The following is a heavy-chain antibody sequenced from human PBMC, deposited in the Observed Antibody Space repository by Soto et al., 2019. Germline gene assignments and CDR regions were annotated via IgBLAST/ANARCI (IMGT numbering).Heavy chain of an antibody. D-gene: IGHD2-2*01. J-gene: IGHJ3*02. V-gene: IGHV3-7*01. CDR2: INRDGSVE. CDR3: ARDEDILIESASYDAFQI. CDR1: GFRSSNYW. Sequence: GSLRLSCVASGFRSSNYWMDWVRQAPVKGLEWVANINRDGSVEYYVDSVKGRFTISRDNAKNSLYLQMNSLRAEDTAVYYCARDEDILIESASYDAFQIWGQGTMVTVSS.